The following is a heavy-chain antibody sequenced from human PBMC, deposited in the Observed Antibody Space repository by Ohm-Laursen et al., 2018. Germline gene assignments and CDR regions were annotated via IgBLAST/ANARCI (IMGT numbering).Heavy chain of an antibody. J-gene: IGHJ5*02. Sequence: SLRLSCAASGFTFSSYGMHWVRQAPGKGLEWVAVISYDGSNKYYADSVKGRFTISRDNSKNTLYLQMNSLRSEDTAVYYCARGFLEWLPWGQGTLVTVSS. D-gene: IGHD3-3*01. CDR3: ARGFLEWLP. CDR1: GFTFSSYG. V-gene: IGHV3-30*03. CDR2: ISYDGSNK.